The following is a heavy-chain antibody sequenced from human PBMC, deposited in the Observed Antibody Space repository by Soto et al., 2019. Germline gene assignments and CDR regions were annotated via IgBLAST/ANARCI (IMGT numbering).Heavy chain of an antibody. D-gene: IGHD6-13*01. CDR2: IDPGDSET. V-gene: IGHV5-51*01. J-gene: IGHJ4*02. CDR3: ARQLTAAADVDY. Sequence: GESLKISCKGSGYGFASYWIAWVRQMPGKGLEWMGIIDPGDSETRYSPSFQGQVTISAEKSITTAYLQWSSLKASDTAMYYCARQLTAAADVDYCGQGTMVTVYS. CDR1: GYGFASYW.